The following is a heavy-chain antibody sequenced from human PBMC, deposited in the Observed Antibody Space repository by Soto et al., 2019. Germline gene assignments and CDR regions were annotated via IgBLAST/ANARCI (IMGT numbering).Heavy chain of an antibody. CDR1: GFTFSSYA. CDR2: ISYDGSNK. CDR3: ARDKRDLRVLAWSYYCDY. D-gene: IGHD3-3*01. V-gene: IGHV3-30-3*01. Sequence: QVQLVESGGGVVQPGRSLRLSCAASGFTFSSYAMHWVRQAPGKGLEWVAVISYDGSNKYYADSVKGRFTISGDNSKNTPYPQMNSLRAEDTAVYYCARDKRDLRVLAWSYYCDYWGQGTLVTVSS. J-gene: IGHJ4*02.